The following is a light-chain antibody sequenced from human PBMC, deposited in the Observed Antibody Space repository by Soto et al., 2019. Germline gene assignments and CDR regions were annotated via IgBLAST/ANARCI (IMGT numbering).Light chain of an antibody. J-gene: IGKJ3*01. Sequence: DIQMTQSPSSLSPSVGDRVTITCQASQDIKNYLNWYQQKPGKAPKLLIYDASNLETGVPSRFSGSGSGTHFTFTISSLQTEDIATYYCQQYDDVPFTFGPGTKVDIK. CDR2: DAS. V-gene: IGKV1-33*01. CDR1: QDIKNY. CDR3: QQYDDVPFT.